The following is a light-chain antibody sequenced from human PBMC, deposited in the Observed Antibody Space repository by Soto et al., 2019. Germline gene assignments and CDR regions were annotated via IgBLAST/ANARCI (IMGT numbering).Light chain of an antibody. CDR2: GNT. V-gene: IGLV1-40*01. CDR3: QSYDSSLSGPSFV. Sequence: QSVLTQPPSVSGAPGQRVTISCTGSSSNIGAGYDVHWYQQLPGTAPKLLIYGNTNRPSGVPDRLSGSKSGTSASLAITGLQAEDEADYYCQSYDSSLSGPSFVFGTGTKLTVL. CDR1: SSNIGAGYD. J-gene: IGLJ1*01.